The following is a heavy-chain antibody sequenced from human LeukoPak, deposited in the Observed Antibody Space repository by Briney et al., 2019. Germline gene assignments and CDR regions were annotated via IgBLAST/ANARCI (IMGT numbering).Heavy chain of an antibody. CDR2: ISSNGGST. CDR3: ARVSSSSSGTLDY. CDR1: GFTFSSYA. V-gene: IGHV3-64*01. D-gene: IGHD6-6*01. J-gene: IGHJ4*01. Sequence: PGGSLRLSCAASGFTFSSYAMHWVRQAPGKGLEYVSAISSNGGSTYYANSVKGRFTISRDNSKNTLYLQMGSLRAEDMAVYYCARVSSSSSGTLDYWGQGTLVTVSS.